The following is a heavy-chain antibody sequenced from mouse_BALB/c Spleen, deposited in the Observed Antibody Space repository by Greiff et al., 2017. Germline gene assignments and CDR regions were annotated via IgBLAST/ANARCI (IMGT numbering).Heavy chain of an antibody. CDR3: ARDGGYYGSSYGFAY. J-gene: IGHJ3*01. CDR1: GFTFSDYY. CDR2: ISDGGSYT. Sequence: EVMLVESGGGLVKPGGSLKLSCAASGFTFSDYYMYWVRQTPEKRLEWVATISDGGSYTYYPDSVKGRFTISRDNAKNNLYLQMSSLKSEDTAMYYCARDGGYYGSSYGFAYWGQGTLVTVSA. D-gene: IGHD1-1*01. V-gene: IGHV5-4*02.